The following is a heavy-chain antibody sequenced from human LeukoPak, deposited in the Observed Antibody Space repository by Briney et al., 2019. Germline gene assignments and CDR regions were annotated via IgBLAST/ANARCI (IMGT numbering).Heavy chain of an antibody. D-gene: IGHD1-26*01. Sequence: GGSLRLPCAASGFNFRSYWMTWVRQAPGKGLEWVANIKQDGSEKYYVDSVKGRFAISRDNGQNSLYLQVNSLRAEDTALYYCARDLVKEGASPIADYWGQGTLVTVSS. CDR1: GFNFRSYW. V-gene: IGHV3-7*01. CDR2: IKQDGSEK. J-gene: IGHJ4*02. CDR3: ARDLVKEGASPIADY.